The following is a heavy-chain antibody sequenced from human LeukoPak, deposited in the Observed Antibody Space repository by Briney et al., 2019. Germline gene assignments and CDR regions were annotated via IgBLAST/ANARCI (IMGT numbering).Heavy chain of an antibody. Sequence: KASETLSLTCTVSGGSMSGYFWSWIQQPPGKGLELIGYIYYSGSTNYNPSLKSRVTISVDTSKNQFSLKLSSVTAADTAVYYCARSITSSWYGDFQHWGQGTLVTVSS. CDR1: GGSMSGYF. D-gene: IGHD6-13*01. CDR3: ARSITSSWYGDFQH. CDR2: IYYSGST. J-gene: IGHJ1*01. V-gene: IGHV4-59*01.